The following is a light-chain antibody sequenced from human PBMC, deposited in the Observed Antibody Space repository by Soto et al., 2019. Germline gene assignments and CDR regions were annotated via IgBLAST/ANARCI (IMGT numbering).Light chain of an antibody. CDR1: SSDVGGYNY. CDR2: EVS. Sequence: QSALTQPPSASGSPGQSVTISCTGTSSDVGGYNYVSWYQQHPGKAPKLMIYEVSKRPSGAPDRFSGSKSGNTASLTVSGLQAEDEADYYCSSYAGSLYVFGTGTKVTVL. V-gene: IGLV2-8*01. J-gene: IGLJ1*01. CDR3: SSYAGSLYV.